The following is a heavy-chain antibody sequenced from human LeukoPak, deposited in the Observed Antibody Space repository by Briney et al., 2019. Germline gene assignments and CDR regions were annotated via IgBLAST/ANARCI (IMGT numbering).Heavy chain of an antibody. CDR2: INPSGGST. V-gene: IGHV1-46*01. CDR3: AREAHDFWSGYLYYYYMDV. D-gene: IGHD3-3*01. Sequence: ASVKVSCKASGYTFTSYYMHWVRQAPGQGLEWMGIINPSGGSTSYAQKFQGRVTMTRDTSTSTVYMELSSLRSEDTAVYYCAREAHDFWSGYLYYYYMDVWGKGTTVTVSS. CDR1: GYTFTSYY. J-gene: IGHJ6*03.